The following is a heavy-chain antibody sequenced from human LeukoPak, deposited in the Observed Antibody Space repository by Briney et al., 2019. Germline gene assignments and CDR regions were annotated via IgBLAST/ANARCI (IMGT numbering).Heavy chain of an antibody. CDR1: GFTFSAYA. J-gene: IGHJ4*02. Sequence: GGSLRLSCAASGFTFSAYAMHWVRQAPGKGLEWVALISYDGSNKYYADSVQGRFTISRDNAKNTLYLQMNSLRAEDTAVYYCASCVAVPGLPDYWGQGTLVTVSS. V-gene: IGHV3-30-3*01. D-gene: IGHD6-19*01. CDR2: ISYDGSNK. CDR3: ASCVAVPGLPDY.